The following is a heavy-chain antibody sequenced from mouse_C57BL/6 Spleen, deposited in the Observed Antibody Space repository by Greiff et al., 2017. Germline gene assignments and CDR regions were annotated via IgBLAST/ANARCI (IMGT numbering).Heavy chain of an antibody. CDR1: GFTFSSYG. CDR3: ARPPITTVVAHWYFDV. CDR2: ISSGGSYT. V-gene: IGHV5-6*01. J-gene: IGHJ1*03. D-gene: IGHD1-1*01. Sequence: DVHLVESGGDLVKPGGSLKLSCAASGFTFSSYGMSWVRQTPDKRLEWVATISSGGSYTYYPDSVKGRFTISRDNAKNTLYLQMSSLKSEDTAMYYCARPPITTVVAHWYFDVWGTGTTVTVSS.